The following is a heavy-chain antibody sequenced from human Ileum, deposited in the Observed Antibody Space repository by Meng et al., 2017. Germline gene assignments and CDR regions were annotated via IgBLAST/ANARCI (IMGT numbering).Heavy chain of an antibody. V-gene: IGHV4-4*02. Sequence: VRVAESGTGLVRPSGPLPPVCAVSGASIRGGDWWRGVRQPPGKGPEWIGEISQGSGRTNYNPSLKSRVTISLDKSKNQFSLNLNSVTAADTAVYYCVRNEGYSLGDWGQGTLVTVSS. J-gene: IGHJ4*02. D-gene: IGHD2-21*01. CDR3: VRNEGYSLGD. CDR1: GASIRGGDW. CDR2: ISQGSGRT.